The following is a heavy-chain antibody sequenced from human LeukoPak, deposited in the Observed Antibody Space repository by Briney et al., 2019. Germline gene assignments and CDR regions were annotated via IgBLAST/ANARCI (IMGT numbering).Heavy chain of an antibody. CDR2: ISSSSYI. V-gene: IGHV3-21*01. D-gene: IGHD4-23*01. CDR3: ARDMTTVVTAMDV. J-gene: IGHJ6*02. Sequence: PGGSLRLSCAASGFTFSSYSMNWVRQAPGKGLEWVSSISSSSYIYYADSVKGRFTISRDNAKNSLYLQMNSLRAEDTAVYYCARDMTTVVTAMDVWGQGTTVTVSS. CDR1: GFTFSSYS.